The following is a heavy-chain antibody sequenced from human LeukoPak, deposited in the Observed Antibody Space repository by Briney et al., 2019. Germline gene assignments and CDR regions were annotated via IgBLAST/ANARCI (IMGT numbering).Heavy chain of an antibody. CDR2: ISYDGSNK. CDR1: GFTFSSYG. CDR3: AKVSFEDYFDY. V-gene: IGHV3-30*18. J-gene: IGHJ4*02. Sequence: GGSLRLSCAASGFTFSSYGMHWVRQAPGKGLEWVAVISYDGSNKYYADSVKGRFTISRDNSKNTLYLQMNSLRAEDTAVYYCAKVSFEDYFDYGGQGTLVTVSS. D-gene: IGHD3-3*02.